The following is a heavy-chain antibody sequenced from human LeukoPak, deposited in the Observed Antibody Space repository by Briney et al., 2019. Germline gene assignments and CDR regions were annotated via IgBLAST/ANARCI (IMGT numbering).Heavy chain of an antibody. CDR1: GYTFTSYY. J-gene: IGHJ3*02. CDR2: INPSGGST. D-gene: IGHD3-22*01. CDR3: ARAGSYYDSSGYSVGNAFDI. Sequence: ASVKVSCKASGYTFTSYYMHWVRQAPGQGLEWMGIINPSGGSTSYAQKFQGRVTMTRDMSTGTVYMELSSPRSEDTAVYYCARAGSYYDSSGYSVGNAFDIWGQGTMVTVSS. V-gene: IGHV1-46*01.